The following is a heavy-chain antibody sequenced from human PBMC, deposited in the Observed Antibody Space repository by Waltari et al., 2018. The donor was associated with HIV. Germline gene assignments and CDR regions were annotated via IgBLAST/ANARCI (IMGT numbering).Heavy chain of an antibody. Sequence: QVQLVESGGGVVQPGRSLRLSCAASGFTFNSYPMHWVRQAPGKGLEWVAVISYDGSNKYYADSVKGRFTISRDNSKNTLYLQMNSLRAEDTAVYYCARECRGSYYPFDYWGQGTLVTVSS. CDR2: ISYDGSNK. V-gene: IGHV3-30-3*01. CDR3: ARECRGSYYPFDY. D-gene: IGHD1-26*01. J-gene: IGHJ4*02. CDR1: GFTFNSYP.